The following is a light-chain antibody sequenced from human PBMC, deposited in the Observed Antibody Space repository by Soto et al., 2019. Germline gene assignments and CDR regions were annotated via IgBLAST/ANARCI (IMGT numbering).Light chain of an antibody. Sequence: DIQMTQSPSTLSASVGDRVTITCRASQSISSWLAWYQQKPGKPPKLLIYDASSLESGVPTRFSGSGSGTEFTLTISSLQPDDFATYYCQHYSTYSRPFDQGTKVEI. CDR2: DAS. J-gene: IGKJ1*01. V-gene: IGKV1-5*01. CDR1: QSISSW. CDR3: QHYSTYSRP.